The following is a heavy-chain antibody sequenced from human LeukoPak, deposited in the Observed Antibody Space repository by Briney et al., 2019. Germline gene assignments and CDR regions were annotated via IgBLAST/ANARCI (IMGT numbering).Heavy chain of an antibody. CDR2: IYYSGST. CDR1: GGSISSYY. CDR3: ARDLRTLGYSSGWSTSNWFDP. D-gene: IGHD6-19*01. V-gene: IGHV4-59*01. J-gene: IGHJ5*02. Sequence: SETLSLTCTVSGGSISSYYWSWIRQPPGKGLEWSGYIYYSGSTNYNPSLKSRVTISVDTSKNQFSLKLSSVTAADTAVYYCARDLRTLGYSSGWSTSNWFDPWGQGTLVTVSS.